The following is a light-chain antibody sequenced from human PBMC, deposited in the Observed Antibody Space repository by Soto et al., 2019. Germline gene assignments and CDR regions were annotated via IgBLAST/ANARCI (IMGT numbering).Light chain of an antibody. V-gene: IGKV1-33*01. Sequence: DIQMTQSPSSLSASVGDRVTITCQASQDISNYLNWYQQKPGKAPKLLIYDASNLETGVPSRFSGSGSDTDFTFAISSLQRVDIAKDYCQRYVNLSLTFGGGTKVYIK. CDR2: DAS. CDR3: QRYVNLSLT. J-gene: IGKJ3*01. CDR1: QDISNY.